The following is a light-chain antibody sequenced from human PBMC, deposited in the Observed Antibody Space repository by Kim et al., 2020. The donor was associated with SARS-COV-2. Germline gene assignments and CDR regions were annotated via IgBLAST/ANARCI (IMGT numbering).Light chain of an antibody. CDR2: YDS. CDR3: QVWDSSSDHRVV. V-gene: IGLV3-21*04. CDR1: SIGSES. Sequence: PGKSARVSCGGNSIGSESVDWYQQKSGQAPVLVMSYDSDRPSGIPERFSGSNSGNTATLTISRVEAGDEADYYCQVWDSSSDHRVVFGGGTQLTVL. J-gene: IGLJ2*01.